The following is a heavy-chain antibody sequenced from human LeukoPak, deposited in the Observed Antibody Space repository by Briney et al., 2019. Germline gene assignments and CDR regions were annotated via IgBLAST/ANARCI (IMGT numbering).Heavy chain of an antibody. CDR3: ARDLLGSTTLLDYYYYGMDV. CDR2: ISSSSSYI. J-gene: IGHJ6*02. Sequence: GGSLRLSCAASGFTFSSYSMNWVRQAPGKGLEWVSSISSSSSYIYYADSVKGRFTISRDNAKNSLYLQMNSLRAEDTAVYYCARDLLGSTTLLDYYYYGMDVWGQGTTVTVSS. CDR1: GFTFSSYS. D-gene: IGHD2-2*01. V-gene: IGHV3-21*01.